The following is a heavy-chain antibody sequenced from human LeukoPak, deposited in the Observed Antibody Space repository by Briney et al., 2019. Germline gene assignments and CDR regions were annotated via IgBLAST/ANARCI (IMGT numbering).Heavy chain of an antibody. CDR3: ARDNPPDY. V-gene: IGHV3-7*03. CDR2: IKQDGSEK. CDR1: GFTFSSYW. Sequence: PGGSLRLSCAASGFTFSSYWMHWVRQAPGKGLEWVANIKQDGSEKSYVESVRGRFTISRDNAKNSLYLQLNSLRAEDTALYYCARDNPPDYWGQGTLVTVSS. J-gene: IGHJ4*02.